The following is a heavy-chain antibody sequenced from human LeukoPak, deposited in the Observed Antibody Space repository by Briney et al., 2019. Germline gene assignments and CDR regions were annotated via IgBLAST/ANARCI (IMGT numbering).Heavy chain of an antibody. CDR3: ARGLIHSGRYYYDSSGYYYDDAFDI. D-gene: IGHD3-22*01. Sequence: GGSLRLSCAASGFTFSSYSMNWVRQAPGKGLEWVSYISSSSSTIYYADSVKGRFTISRDNAKNSLYLQMNSLRDEDTAVYYCARGLIHSGRYYYDSSGYYYDDAFDIWGQGTMVTVSS. V-gene: IGHV3-48*02. J-gene: IGHJ3*02. CDR2: ISSSSSTI. CDR1: GFTFSSYS.